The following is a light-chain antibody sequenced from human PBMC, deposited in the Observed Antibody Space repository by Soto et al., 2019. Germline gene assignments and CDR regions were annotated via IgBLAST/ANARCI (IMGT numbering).Light chain of an antibody. Sequence: SALTQPASVSGSPGQSITISCTGTSSDVGGYNYVSWYQHHPGKAPKLMIFDVSNRPSGVSNRFSGSKSGITASLTISGLQPEDEADYYCSSYTTSNTRQIVFGTGTKVTVL. CDR2: DVS. J-gene: IGLJ1*01. CDR3: SSYTTSNTRQIV. V-gene: IGLV2-14*03. CDR1: SSDVGGYNY.